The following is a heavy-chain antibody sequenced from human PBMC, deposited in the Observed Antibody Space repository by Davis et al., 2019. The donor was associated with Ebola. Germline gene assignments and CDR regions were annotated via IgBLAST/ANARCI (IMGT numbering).Heavy chain of an antibody. D-gene: IGHD4-11*01. CDR2: IIPIFGTA. Sequence: SVKVSCKASGGTFSSYAISWVRQPPGQGLEWMGGIIPIFGTANYAQKFQGRVTITADESTSTAYMELSSLRSEDTAVYYCASVETTVTTNYYYMDVWGKGTTVTVSS. CDR1: GGTFSSYA. CDR3: ASVETTVTTNYYYMDV. J-gene: IGHJ6*03. V-gene: IGHV1-69*13.